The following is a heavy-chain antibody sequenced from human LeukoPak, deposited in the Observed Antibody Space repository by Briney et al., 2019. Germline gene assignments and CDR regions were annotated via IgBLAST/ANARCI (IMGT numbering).Heavy chain of an antibody. J-gene: IGHJ4*02. CDR3: ARIRESGWELLIDY. V-gene: IGHV3-7*01. Sequence: PGGSLRLSCAASGFTFSRFWMTWVRQAPGKGPDWVASMNEDGSEKYYADSVKGRFTISRDNAKNSLYLQMNGLRVEDTAVYFCARIRESGWELLIDYWGQGTLVTVSS. CDR1: GFTFSRFW. CDR2: MNEDGSEK. D-gene: IGHD6-19*01.